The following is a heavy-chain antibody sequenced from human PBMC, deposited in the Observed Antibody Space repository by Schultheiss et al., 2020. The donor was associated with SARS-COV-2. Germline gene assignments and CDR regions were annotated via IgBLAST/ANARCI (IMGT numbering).Heavy chain of an antibody. V-gene: IGHV1-69*10. J-gene: IGHJ6*02. CDR2: IILIFGIA. CDR1: GGTFSSYA. D-gene: IGHD3-22*01. CDR3: ARGQHYYDSSGYYVPYYGMDV. Sequence: SVKVSCKASGGTFSSYAISWVRQAPGQGLEWMGGIILIFGIANYAQKFQGRVTITADKSTSTAYMELSSLRSEDTAVYYCARGQHYYDSSGYYVPYYGMDVWGQGTTVTVSS.